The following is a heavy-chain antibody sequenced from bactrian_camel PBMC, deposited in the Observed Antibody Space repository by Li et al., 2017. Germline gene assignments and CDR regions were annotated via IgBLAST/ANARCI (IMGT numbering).Heavy chain of an antibody. CDR3: AADPAAKCPDWRPFTH. CDR2: IRIARGSV. V-gene: IGHV3S53*01. D-gene: IGHD1*01. CDR1: GISVSDYC. J-gene: IGHJ4*01. Sequence: HVQLVESGGGSVQAGESLTLSCAASGISVSDYCMGWFRQAAGQQRLGIAFIRIARGSVNYADSVKGRFTISKDNDKNIVYLQLNDLRPEDTAMYYCAADPAAKCPDWRPFTHWGQGTQVTVS.